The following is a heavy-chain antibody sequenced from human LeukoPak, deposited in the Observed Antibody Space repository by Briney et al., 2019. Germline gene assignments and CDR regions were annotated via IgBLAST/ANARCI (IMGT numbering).Heavy chain of an antibody. D-gene: IGHD2-15*01. V-gene: IGHV4-39*01. CDR3: ARHSVVAALFDI. CDR2: IYYSGST. Sequence: PSETLSLTCTVSGDSISTYYWGWIRQPPGKGLEWIGSIYYSGSTYYNPSLKSRVTISVDTSKNQFSLKLSSVTAADTAVYYCARHSVVAALFDIWGQGTMVTVSS. J-gene: IGHJ3*02. CDR1: GDSISTYY.